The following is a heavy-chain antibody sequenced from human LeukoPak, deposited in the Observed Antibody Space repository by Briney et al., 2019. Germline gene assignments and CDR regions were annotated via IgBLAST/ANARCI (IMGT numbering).Heavy chain of an antibody. Sequence: ASVKVSCKASGYTFTSYGISWVRQAPGQGLEWMGWISAYNGNTNYAQKLQGRVTMTTDTSTSTAYMELRSLRSDDTAVYYCARVMGPIVVVPAAMPEYYYYYGMDVWGQGTTVTVSS. CDR1: GYTFTSYG. J-gene: IGHJ6*02. V-gene: IGHV1-18*01. CDR2: ISAYNGNT. D-gene: IGHD2-2*01. CDR3: ARVMGPIVVVPAAMPEYYYYYGMDV.